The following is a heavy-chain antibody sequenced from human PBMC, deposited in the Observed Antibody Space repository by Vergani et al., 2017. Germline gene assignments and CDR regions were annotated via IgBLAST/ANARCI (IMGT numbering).Heavy chain of an antibody. Sequence: QVQLVQSRAEVKKPGSSVKVSCKASGGTFSSYSTLWVRQAPGQGLEWMGGSIPMFGTTYYAQKYQGRGTITADDSTRTAYMELNSLRSEDTAVYYCARGGRAKWLVRVYLDYWGQGTLVTVSS. V-gene: IGHV1-69*01. J-gene: IGHJ4*02. D-gene: IGHD6-19*01. CDR1: GGTFSSYS. CDR2: SIPMFGTT. CDR3: ARGGRAKWLVRVYLDY.